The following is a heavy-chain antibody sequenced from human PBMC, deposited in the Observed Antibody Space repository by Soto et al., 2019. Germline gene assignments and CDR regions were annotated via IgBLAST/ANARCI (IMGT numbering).Heavy chain of an antibody. Sequence: EVQLLESGGGLVQPGGSLRLSCAASGFTFSTYAMSWVRQAPGKGLEWVSVISTGGGSTYYADSVKGRFIISRDNSKNSLYRQANTLRAEDTAVYYCARSPGVGWENYWYFDLWGRGTLVTVSS. V-gene: IGHV3-23*01. J-gene: IGHJ2*01. CDR2: ISTGGGST. D-gene: IGHD3-10*01. CDR3: ARSPGVGWENYWYFDL. CDR1: GFTFSTYA.